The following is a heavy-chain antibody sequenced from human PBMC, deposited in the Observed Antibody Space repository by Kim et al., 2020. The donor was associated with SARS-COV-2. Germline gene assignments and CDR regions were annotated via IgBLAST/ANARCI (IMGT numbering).Heavy chain of an antibody. Sequence: GGSLRLSCAASGFTFSSYWMHWVRQAPGKGLVWVSRINSDGSSTSYADSVKGRFTISRDNAKNTLYLQMNSLRAEDTAVYYCAKEGYCSSTSCRTNWFDPWGQGTLVTVSS. D-gene: IGHD2-2*01. CDR1: GFTFSSYW. V-gene: IGHV3-74*01. J-gene: IGHJ5*02. CDR3: AKEGYCSSTSCRTNWFDP. CDR2: INSDGSST.